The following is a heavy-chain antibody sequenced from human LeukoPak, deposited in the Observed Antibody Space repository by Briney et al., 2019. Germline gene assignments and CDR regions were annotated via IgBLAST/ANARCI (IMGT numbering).Heavy chain of an antibody. Sequence: WASVKVSCKASGYTFTGYYMHWVRQAPGQGLEWMGWISPNSGGTNYAQKFQGGVTMTRDTSISTAYMELSSLRSEDTAIYYCASRLYCSNTRCRNFPFAYWGQGTLVTDSS. CDR3: ASRLYCSNTRCRNFPFAY. V-gene: IGHV1-2*02. D-gene: IGHD2-2*01. CDR1: GYTFTGYY. CDR2: ISPNSGGT. J-gene: IGHJ4*02.